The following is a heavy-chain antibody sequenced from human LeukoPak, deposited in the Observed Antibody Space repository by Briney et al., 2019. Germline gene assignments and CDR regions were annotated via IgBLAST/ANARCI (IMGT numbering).Heavy chain of an antibody. CDR1: GFTFSSYA. CDR2: VSCSGDST. D-gene: IGHD3/OR15-3a*01. J-gene: IGHJ4*02. Sequence: PGGSLRLSCAASGFTFSSYAMSWVRQAPGKGLEWVSGVSCSGDSTYYAHSVKGRFTISRDNSKNTLYLQMNSLRAEDTAVYYCAKPLAMYYGFGGGFDYWGQGALVTVSS. V-gene: IGHV3-23*01. CDR3: AKPLAMYYGFGGGFDY.